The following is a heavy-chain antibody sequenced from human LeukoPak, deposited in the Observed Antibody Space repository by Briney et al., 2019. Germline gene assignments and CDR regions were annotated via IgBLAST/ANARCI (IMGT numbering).Heavy chain of an antibody. CDR2: IYAGDSDT. CDR1: GYSFSTYW. D-gene: IGHD2-2*01. Sequence: GESLKISCKGSGYSFSTYWIAWVRQMPGKGLEWVGIIYAGDSDTTYSPSFQGQVTISADKSISTAYLQWSSLKASDTAMYYCARGYEAPYYYMDVWGKETTVTVSS. V-gene: IGHV5-51*01. CDR3: ARGYEAPYYYMDV. J-gene: IGHJ6*03.